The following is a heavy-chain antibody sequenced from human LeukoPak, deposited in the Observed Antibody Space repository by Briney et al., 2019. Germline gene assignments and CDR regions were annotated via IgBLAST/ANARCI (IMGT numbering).Heavy chain of an antibody. D-gene: IGHD2-2*01. V-gene: IGHV3-48*02. J-gene: IGHJ4*02. CDR3: ARRDAHDY. Sequence: GGSLRLSCVASGFNFSTYWMNWVRQAPGKGLEWVSYISRSGSTMYYADSVKGRFTISRDNAKNSLYLQMNSLRDEDTAVYYCARRDAHDYWGQGTLVTVSS. CDR1: GFNFSTYW. CDR2: ISRSGSTM.